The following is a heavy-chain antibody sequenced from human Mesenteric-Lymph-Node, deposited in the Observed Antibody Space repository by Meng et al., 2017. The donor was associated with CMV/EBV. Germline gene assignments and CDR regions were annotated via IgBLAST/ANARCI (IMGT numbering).Heavy chain of an antibody. CDR2: MNPNSGNT. Sequence: ASVKVSCKASGYTFSTYAVAWVRQATGQGLEWMGWMNPNSGNTGYAQKFQGRVTITRNTSISTAYMELSSLRSEDTAVYYCARGGRRIAAAGRFLLYYYYYGMDVWGQGTTVTVSS. D-gene: IGHD6-13*01. J-gene: IGHJ6*02. V-gene: IGHV1-8*03. CDR1: GYTFSTYA. CDR3: ARGGRRIAAAGRFLLYYYYYGMDV.